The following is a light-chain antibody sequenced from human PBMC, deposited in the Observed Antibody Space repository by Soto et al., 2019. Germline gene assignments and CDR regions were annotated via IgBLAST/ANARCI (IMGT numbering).Light chain of an antibody. CDR1: QSVSSSY. V-gene: IGKV3-20*01. CDR2: GAS. J-gene: IGKJ3*01. Sequence: MVLTQSPATLSLSPGERATLSSRASQSVSSSYLAWYQQKPGQAPRHLIYGASRMSTDIPDRFSGSGSGTYITLTISILYSEDFAVYYCEQYDSSPFTFDHGAKVY. CDR3: EQYDSSPFT.